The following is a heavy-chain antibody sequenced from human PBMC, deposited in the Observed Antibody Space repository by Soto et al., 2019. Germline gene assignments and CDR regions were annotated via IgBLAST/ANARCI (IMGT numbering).Heavy chain of an antibody. CDR2: IRGRAYSSTP. J-gene: IGHJ4*02. CDR1: GFTFGGYV. Sequence: GGSLRLSCTASGFTFGGYVMGWIRQAPGKGLEWVAFIRGRAYSSTPEYAASVKGSFTISRDASKSIAYPQMDSLKTEDTTVYYCTRAAHPQWEISHYYFDSWCPVTLVTNSS. CDR3: TRAAHPQWEISHYYFDS. V-gene: IGHV3-49*03. D-gene: IGHD6-6*01.